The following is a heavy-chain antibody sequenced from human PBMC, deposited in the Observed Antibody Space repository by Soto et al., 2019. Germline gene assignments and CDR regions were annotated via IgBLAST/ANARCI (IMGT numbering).Heavy chain of an antibody. Sequence: SETLSLTCTVSGGSISSYYWSWIRQPPGKGLEWIGYIYYSGSTNYNPSLKSRVTISVDTSKNQFSLKLSSVTAADTAVYYCASAATYYYDSSGYIQPWGQRTPVTVSS. CDR1: GGSISSYY. V-gene: IGHV4-59*01. CDR3: ASAATYYYDSSGYIQP. J-gene: IGHJ1*01. D-gene: IGHD3-22*01. CDR2: IYYSGST.